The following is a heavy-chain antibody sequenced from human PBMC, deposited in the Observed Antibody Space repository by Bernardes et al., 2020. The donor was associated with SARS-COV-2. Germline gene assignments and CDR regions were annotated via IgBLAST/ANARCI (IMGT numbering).Heavy chain of an antibody. CDR1: GYSFNSYW. CDR3: ARLDYDILTGYYNGWFDP. J-gene: IGHJ5*02. V-gene: IGHV5-51*01. D-gene: IGHD3-9*01. CDR2: IYPGDSDT. Sequence: GESLKISCKGSGYSFNSYWIGWVRQMPGKGLEWMGIIYPGDSDTRYSPSFQGQVTISADKSISTAYLQWSSLKASDTAMYYCARLDYDILTGYYNGWFDPWGQGTLVTGSA.